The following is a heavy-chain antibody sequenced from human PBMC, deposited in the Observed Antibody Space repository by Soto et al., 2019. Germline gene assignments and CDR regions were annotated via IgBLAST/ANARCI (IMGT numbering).Heavy chain of an antibody. D-gene: IGHD3-22*01. Sequence: GGSLRLSCAASGFTFSDHYMDWVRQTPGKGLEWVGRTRNKANSYTTEYAASVKGRFTISRDDSKNSLYLQMNSLKTEYLAVYYCARPPYDSSGYYPNWGQGTLVTVSS. J-gene: IGHJ4*02. CDR2: TRNKANSYTT. CDR3: ARPPYDSSGYYPN. V-gene: IGHV3-72*01. CDR1: GFTFSDHY.